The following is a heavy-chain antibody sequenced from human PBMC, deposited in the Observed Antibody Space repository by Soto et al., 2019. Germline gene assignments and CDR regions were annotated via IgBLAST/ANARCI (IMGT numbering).Heavy chain of an antibody. Sequence: SETLSLTCTVSGGSISSYYWSWIRPPPGKGLEWIGYIYYSGSTNYNPSLKSRVTISVDTSKNQFSLKLSSVTAADTAVYYCARSYYGDYFSPPDYWGQGTLVTVSS. J-gene: IGHJ4*02. CDR2: IYYSGST. D-gene: IGHD4-17*01. CDR3: ARSYYGDYFSPPDY. CDR1: GGSISSYY. V-gene: IGHV4-59*01.